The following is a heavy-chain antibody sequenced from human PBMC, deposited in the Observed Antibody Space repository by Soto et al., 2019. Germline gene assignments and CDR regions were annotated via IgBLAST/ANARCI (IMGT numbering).Heavy chain of an antibody. CDR2: IDNSGTIK. CDR3: ARIEGDCSGGSCYSGGFDY. D-gene: IGHD2-15*01. V-gene: IGHV3-11*01. J-gene: IGHJ4*02. CDR1: GFTFSDYY. Sequence: GGSLRLSCAASGFTFSDYYMTWIRQAPGKGLEWVSYIDNSGTIKYYADSVKGRFTISRDNTKNSLSLQMNSLGAEDTAIYYCARIEGDCSGGSCYSGGFDYWGQGAMVTVSS.